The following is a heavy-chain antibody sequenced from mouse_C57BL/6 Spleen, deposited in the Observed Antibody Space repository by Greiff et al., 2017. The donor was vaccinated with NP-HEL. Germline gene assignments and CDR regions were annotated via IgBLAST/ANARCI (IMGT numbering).Heavy chain of an antibody. V-gene: IGHV1-85*01. CDR3: ARDESNYHDYYAIDY. D-gene: IGHD2-5*01. CDR1: GYTFTSYD. CDR2: IYPGDGST. Sequence: QVQLQQSGPELVKPGASVKFSCKASGYTFTSYDINWVKQRPGQGLEWIGWIYPGDGSTKYNEKFKGKATLTVDTSSSTANKELNSLTSEDSAVYVCARDESNYHDYYAIDYWGQGTTVTVSS. J-gene: IGHJ4*01.